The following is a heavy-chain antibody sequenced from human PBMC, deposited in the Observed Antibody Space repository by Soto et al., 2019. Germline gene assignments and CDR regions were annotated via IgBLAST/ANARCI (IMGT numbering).Heavy chain of an antibody. CDR1: GFTFSTYS. V-gene: IGHV3-48*01. D-gene: IGHD2-21*01. CDR2: ISTRSNSI. J-gene: IGHJ4*02. Sequence: EVQLVESGGGLVQPGGSLRLSCAASGFTFSTYSLNWVRQAPGKGLEWISYISTRSNSIYYADSVKGRFTTSRDNAKNSLFLQMNSLKAADMGVYFCARAMNIGGYSPFDYWGRGPLVTVSS. CDR3: ARAMNIGGYSPFDY.